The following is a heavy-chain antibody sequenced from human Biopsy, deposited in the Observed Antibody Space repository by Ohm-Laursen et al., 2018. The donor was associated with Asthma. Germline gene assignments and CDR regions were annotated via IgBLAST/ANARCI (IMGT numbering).Heavy chain of an antibody. CDR1: GFTVSRDY. CDR3: ARGDSSGWSQYYFDY. CDR2: IYSGGTS. J-gene: IGHJ4*02. D-gene: IGHD6-19*01. Sequence: SLRLSCAASGFTVSRDYMFWVRQAPGKDLEWVSVIYSGGTSHTADSVRGRFTISRDYSKNTLYLQMHSLRAEDTAVYYCARGDSSGWSQYYFDYWGQGTLVTVSS. V-gene: IGHV3-53*01.